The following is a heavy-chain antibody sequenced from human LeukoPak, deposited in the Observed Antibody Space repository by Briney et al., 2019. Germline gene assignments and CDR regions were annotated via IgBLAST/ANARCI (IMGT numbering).Heavy chain of an antibody. V-gene: IGHV3-7*01. J-gene: IGHJ3*02. CDR3: ARDIAYHAFDI. CDR1: GFTFSSSW. Sequence: GGSLRLSCAASGFTFSSSWMTWIRQAPGTGLEWLANINQDGSVINYVDSVRGRFTISRDNAKYSLYLQLNSLRAEDTAVYYCARDIAYHAFDIWGQGTMVTVSP. CDR2: INQDGSVI. D-gene: IGHD2-15*01.